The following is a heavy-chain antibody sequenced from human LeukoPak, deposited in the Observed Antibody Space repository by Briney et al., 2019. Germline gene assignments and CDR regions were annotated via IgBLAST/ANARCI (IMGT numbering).Heavy chain of an antibody. D-gene: IGHD3-9*01. CDR2: ISHSGGGT. CDR3: AKDREYDDICDYSG. CDR1: GFAFTDYA. Sequence: GGTLRLSCAASGFAFTDYAMSWVRQAPDKGLEWVSTISHSGGGTYYAESVKGRFTISRDNSKNTVYLQMNSLRAEDTAVYYCAKDREYDDICDYSGWGQGTLVTVSS. V-gene: IGHV3-23*01. J-gene: IGHJ4*02.